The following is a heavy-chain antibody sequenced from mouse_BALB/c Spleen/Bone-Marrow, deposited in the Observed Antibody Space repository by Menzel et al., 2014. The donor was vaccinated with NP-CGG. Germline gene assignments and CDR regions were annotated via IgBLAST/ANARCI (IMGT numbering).Heavy chain of an antibody. CDR3: ARIYYYGMDF. J-gene: IGHJ2*01. V-gene: IGHV1-4*01. D-gene: IGHD1-1*01. CDR2: INPSTGYT. Sequence: VQLQQAGAELARPGALGKMSCKASGYTFTNYWVHWVKQRPGQGLEWIGYINPSTGYTEYNQKFKDKATLTADKSSSTAYMQLSSLTSEDSAVYYCARIYYYGMDFWSQGPPLTASS. CDR1: GYTFTNYW.